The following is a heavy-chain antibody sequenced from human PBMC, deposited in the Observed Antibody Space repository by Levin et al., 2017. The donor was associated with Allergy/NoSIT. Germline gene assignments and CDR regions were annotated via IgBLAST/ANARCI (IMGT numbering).Heavy chain of an antibody. Sequence: PAGGSLRLSCAASGFTFSSYGMHWVRQAPGKGLEWVAVIWYDGSNKYYADSVKGRFTISRDNSKNTLYLQMNSLRAEDTAVYYCARVDTAMATGDYDYYGMDGWGQGTTVTVSS. J-gene: IGHJ6*02. CDR1: GFTFSSYG. CDR3: ARVDTAMATGDYDYYGMDG. CDR2: IWYDGSNK. V-gene: IGHV3-33*01. D-gene: IGHD5-18*01.